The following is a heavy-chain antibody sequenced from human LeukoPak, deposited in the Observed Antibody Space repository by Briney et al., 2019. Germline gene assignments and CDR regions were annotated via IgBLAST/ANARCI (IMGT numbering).Heavy chain of an antibody. J-gene: IGHJ5*02. D-gene: IGHD2-21*02. CDR3: ARHVVTTWDNWFDP. CDR2: IYYSGST. Sequence: SETLSLTCTVSGGSISSYYWSWIRQPPGKGLEWIGYIYYSGSTNYNPSLKSRVTISVDTSKNQFSLKLSSVTAADTAVYYCARHVVTTWDNWFDPWGQGTLVTVSP. V-gene: IGHV4-59*08. CDR1: GGSISSYY.